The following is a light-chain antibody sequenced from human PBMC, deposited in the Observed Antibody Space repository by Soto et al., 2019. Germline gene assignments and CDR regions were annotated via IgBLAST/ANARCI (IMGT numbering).Light chain of an antibody. J-gene: IGLJ1*01. CDR3: NSYTSSSTQV. CDR1: SSDVGGYNY. CDR2: EVS. Sequence: QSALTQPASVSGSPGQSITISCTGTSSDVGGYNYVSWYQQHPGKAPKLMIYEVSNRPSGVSTRFSGSKSGNTASLTISGLQAEDEADYFCNSYTSSSTQVFGTGTKVTVL. V-gene: IGLV2-14*01.